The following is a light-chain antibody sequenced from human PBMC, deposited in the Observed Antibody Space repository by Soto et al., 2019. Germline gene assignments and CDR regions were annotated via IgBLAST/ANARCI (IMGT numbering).Light chain of an antibody. CDR2: DAS. Sequence: DIQMTQSPSTLFASVGDRGTITCRASQSSRVWLAWYQLKPGKAPKLLIFDASTLERGVPSRFSGSGSGTEFTLTISSLQPDDFATYSCQQYTNYPPTFGHGTKLEI. J-gene: IGKJ2*01. CDR3: QQYTNYPPT. V-gene: IGKV1-5*01. CDR1: QSSRVW.